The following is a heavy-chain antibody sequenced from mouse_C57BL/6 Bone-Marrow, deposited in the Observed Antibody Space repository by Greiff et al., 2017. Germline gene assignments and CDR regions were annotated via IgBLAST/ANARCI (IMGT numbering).Heavy chain of an antibody. CDR2: IYPGDGDT. Sequence: QVQLQQSGPELVKPGASVKISCKASGYAFSSSWMNWVKQRPGTGLEWIGRIYPGDGDTNYNGKFKGKATLTADKSSSTAYMQLSSLTSEDSAVYFCASLLFDYWGQGTTLTVSS. CDR3: ASLLFDY. D-gene: IGHD1-1*01. V-gene: IGHV1-82*01. J-gene: IGHJ2*01. CDR1: GYAFSSSW.